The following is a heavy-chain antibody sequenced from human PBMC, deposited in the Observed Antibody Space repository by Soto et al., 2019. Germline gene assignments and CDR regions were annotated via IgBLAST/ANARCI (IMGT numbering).Heavy chain of an antibody. CDR3: GRVVEGDTRHTDFDS. D-gene: IGHD2-15*01. V-gene: IGHV4-39*01. CDR2: MYYSGGA. J-gene: IGHJ5*01. Sequence: PSETLSLTCAVSGVSIHNSHSFWGWIRQPPGKGLEFIGSMYYSGGANYNPSLKSRVTTSLDTSKNQFSLTVNSVTAADTAIYYCGRVVEGDTRHTDFDSWGQGTLVTVSS. CDR1: GVSIHNSHSF.